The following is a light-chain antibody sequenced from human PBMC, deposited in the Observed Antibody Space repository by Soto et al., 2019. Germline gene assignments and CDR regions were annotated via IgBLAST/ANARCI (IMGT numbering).Light chain of an antibody. J-gene: IGKJ5*01. CDR1: QSVSSSN. CDR2: GAS. V-gene: IGKV3-20*01. Sequence: EIVLTQSPGTLSLSPGERATLSCRASQSVSSSNLAWYQQKPGQAPRLLIYGASSRATGIPDRFSGSGSGTDFTLTISRLEPEDFAVYYCQQYIKWPITFGQGTRLGI. CDR3: QQYIKWPIT.